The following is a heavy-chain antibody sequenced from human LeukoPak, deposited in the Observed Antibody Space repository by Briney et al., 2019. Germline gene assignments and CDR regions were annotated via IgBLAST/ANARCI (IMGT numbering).Heavy chain of an antibody. Sequence: GESLKISCKGSGYAFTDFWIAWVRQMPGKGLEWMGLVYPGDSDTRYSPSFQGQVTLSADKSISTAYLQWGSLEASDTAMYYCARSGYSGYEADYWGQGTLATVSS. V-gene: IGHV5-51*01. CDR1: GYAFTDFW. J-gene: IGHJ4*02. D-gene: IGHD5-12*01. CDR3: ARSGYSGYEADY. CDR2: VYPGDSDT.